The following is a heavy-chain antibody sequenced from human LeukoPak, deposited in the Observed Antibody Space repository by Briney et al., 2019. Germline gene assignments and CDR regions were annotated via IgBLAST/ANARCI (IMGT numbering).Heavy chain of an antibody. CDR1: GFTFSSYW. CDR3: ARDYAGTNWFDP. D-gene: IGHD1-26*01. J-gene: IGHJ5*02. CDR2: INSDGSST. Sequence: PGGSLRLSCAASGFTFSSYWMHWVRQAPGKGLVWVSRINSDGSSTSYADSVKGRFTISRDNAKDTLYPQMNSLRAEDTAVYYCARDYAGTNWFDPWGQGTLVTVSS. V-gene: IGHV3-74*01.